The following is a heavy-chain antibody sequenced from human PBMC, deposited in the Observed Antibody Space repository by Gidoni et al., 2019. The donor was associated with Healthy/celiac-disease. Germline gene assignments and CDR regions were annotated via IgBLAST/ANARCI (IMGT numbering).Heavy chain of an antibody. V-gene: IGHV1-2*02. CDR2: INPNSGGT. CDR1: GYTFTGYY. CDR3: ARDFLRVAARRGEAFDI. J-gene: IGHJ3*02. Sequence: QVQLVQSGAEVKKPGASVKVSCKASGYTFTGYYMHWVRQAPGQGLEWMGWINPNSGGTNYAQKFQGRVTMTRDTSISTAYMELSRLRSDDTAVYYCARDFLRVAARRGEAFDIWGQGTMVTVSS. D-gene: IGHD2-15*01.